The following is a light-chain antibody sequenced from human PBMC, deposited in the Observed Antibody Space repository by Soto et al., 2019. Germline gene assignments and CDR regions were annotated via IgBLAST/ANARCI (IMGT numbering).Light chain of an antibody. CDR1: QGISSY. J-gene: IGKJ3*01. CDR3: QQLNSYPSIT. V-gene: IGKV1-9*01. Sequence: DIQLTQSPSFLSASVGDRVTITCRASQGISSYLAWYHQKPGKAPKLLIYAASTWQSGVPSRFSGSGSGTEFTLTISSRQTADFATYYCQQLNSYPSITFGPGTNVDIK. CDR2: AAS.